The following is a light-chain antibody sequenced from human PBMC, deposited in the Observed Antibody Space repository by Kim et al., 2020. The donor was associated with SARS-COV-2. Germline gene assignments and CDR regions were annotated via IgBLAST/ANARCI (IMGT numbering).Light chain of an antibody. J-gene: IGKJ4*01. CDR3: QQYNNWPHPLT. V-gene: IGKV3-15*01. CDR1: QSVSSN. Sequence: EIVMTQSTATLSVSPGERATLSCRASQSVSSNLAWYQQKPGQAPRLLIYGASTRATGISARFSGSGSGTEFTLTISSLQSEDFAVYYCQQYNNWPHPLTFGGGTKVDIK. CDR2: GAS.